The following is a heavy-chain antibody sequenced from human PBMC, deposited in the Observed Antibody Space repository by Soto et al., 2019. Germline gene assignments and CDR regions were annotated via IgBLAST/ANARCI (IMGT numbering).Heavy chain of an antibody. V-gene: IGHV4-59*01. Sequence: SETLSLTCTVSGGSISSYYWSWIRQPPGKGLEWIGYIYYSGSTNYNPSLKSRVTISVDTSKNQFSLKLSSVTAADTAVYYCARVPAYCGGDCYSSWGYYYYHYYMDFWGKGTTVTVSS. J-gene: IGHJ6*03. CDR2: IYYSGST. D-gene: IGHD2-21*01. CDR1: GGSISSYY. CDR3: ARVPAYCGGDCYSSWGYYYYHYYMDF.